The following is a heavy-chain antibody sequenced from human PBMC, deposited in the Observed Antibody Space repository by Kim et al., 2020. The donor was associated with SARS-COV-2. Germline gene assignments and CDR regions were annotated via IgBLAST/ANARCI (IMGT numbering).Heavy chain of an antibody. CDR1: GYTFTAYT. J-gene: IGHJ6*02. CDR2: ITPGNGNT. Sequence: ASVKVSCKASGYTFTAYTLHWVRQAPRQSLEWMGWITPGNGNTKFLQRFQGRVTFTSDTSASTTYMELNSLRPEDTAVYYCAREWDYDSNGGVLGGYGFDVWGQGTPVTVSS. CDR3: AREWDYDSNGGVLGGYGFDV. D-gene: IGHD3-22*01. V-gene: IGHV1-3*01.